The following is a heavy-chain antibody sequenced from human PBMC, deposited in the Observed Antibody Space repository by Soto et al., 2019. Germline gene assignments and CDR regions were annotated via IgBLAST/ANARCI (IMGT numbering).Heavy chain of an antibody. CDR3: ATTPSAAAMFPDAFDI. V-gene: IGHV1-8*01. D-gene: IGHD2-2*01. CDR2: MNPNSGNT. Sequence: ASVKVSCKASGYTFTSYDINWVRQATGQGLEWMGWMNPNSGNTGYAQKFQGRVTMTRNTSISTAYMELSSLRSEDTAVYYCATTPSAAAMFPDAFDIWGQGTMVTVSS. J-gene: IGHJ3*02. CDR1: GYTFTSYD.